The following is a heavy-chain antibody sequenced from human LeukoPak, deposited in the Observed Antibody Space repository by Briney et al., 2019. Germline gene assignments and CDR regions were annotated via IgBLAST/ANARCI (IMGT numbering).Heavy chain of an antibody. D-gene: IGHD4-17*01. V-gene: IGHV3-33*01. CDR1: GFTFSSYG. J-gene: IGHJ5*02. CDR3: ARELYGDYDNNWFDP. CDR2: IWYDGSNK. Sequence: GRSLRLSCAASGFTFSSYGMHWVRQAPGKGLEWVAVIWYDGSNKYYADSVKGRFTISSDNSKNTLYLQMNSLRAEDTAVYYCARELYGDYDNNWFDPWGQGTLVTVSS.